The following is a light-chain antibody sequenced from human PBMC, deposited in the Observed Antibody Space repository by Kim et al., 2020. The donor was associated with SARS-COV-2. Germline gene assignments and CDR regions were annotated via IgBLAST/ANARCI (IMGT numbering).Light chain of an antibody. J-gene: IGKJ5*01. CDR3: QQYNNLQAIT. V-gene: IGKV1-33*01. Sequence: DIQLTQSPSSVSASVGDSVTITCQASQDIRKFLNWYQHKPGKAPELLISDASTLRTGAPSRFSGSASGTHFTFTISNLQPEDIATYYCQQYNNLQAITFGQGTRLEIK. CDR2: DAS. CDR1: QDIRKF.